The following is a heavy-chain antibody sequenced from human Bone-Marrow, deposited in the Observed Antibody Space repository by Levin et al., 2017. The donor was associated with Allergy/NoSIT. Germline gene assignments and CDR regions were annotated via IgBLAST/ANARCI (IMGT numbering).Heavy chain of an antibody. CDR2: INPSGGST. D-gene: IGHD6-19*01. V-gene: IGHV1-46*01. CDR3: ARGEYHPGVAGSRRDALDV. J-gene: IGHJ3*01. CDR1: GYTFTSYY. Sequence: GESLKISCKTYGYTFTSYYMHWVRQAPGQGLEWMGIINPSGGSTNYAQKFQGRITMTRDTSTRTVYMELSSLRSEDTAVYYCARGEYHPGVAGSRRDALDVWGQGTMVTVS.